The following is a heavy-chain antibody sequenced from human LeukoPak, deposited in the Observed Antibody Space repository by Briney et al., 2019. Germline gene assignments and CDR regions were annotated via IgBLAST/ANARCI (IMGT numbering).Heavy chain of an antibody. Sequence: GGSLRLSCAASGFTFNSYGIHWVRQAPGKGLEWVAFIRYDGSSKYYVDSVKGRFTISRDISKNTLYLQMNSLRAEDTAVYYCAKGPKQLLVRRSVWSYMDVWGKGTTVTIS. CDR1: GFTFNSYG. D-gene: IGHD5/OR15-5a*01. CDR2: IRYDGSSK. V-gene: IGHV3-30*02. CDR3: AKGPKQLLVRRSVWSYMDV. J-gene: IGHJ6*03.